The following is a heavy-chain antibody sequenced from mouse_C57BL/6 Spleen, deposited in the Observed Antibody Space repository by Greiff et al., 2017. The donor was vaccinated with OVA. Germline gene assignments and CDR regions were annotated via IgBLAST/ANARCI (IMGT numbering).Heavy chain of an antibody. Sequence: QVQLQQSGPELVKPGASVKISCKASGYAFSSSWMNWVKQRPGKGLEWIGRIYPGDGDTNYNGKFKGKATLTADKSSSTAYMQLSSLTSEDSAVYFCASLNWGDWYCDVWGTGTTVTVSS. CDR1: GYAFSSSW. CDR2: IYPGDGDT. J-gene: IGHJ1*03. V-gene: IGHV1-82*01. D-gene: IGHD4-1*02. CDR3: ASLNWGDWYCDV.